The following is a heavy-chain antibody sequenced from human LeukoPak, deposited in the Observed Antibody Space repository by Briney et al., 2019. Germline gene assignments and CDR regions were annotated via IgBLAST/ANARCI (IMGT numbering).Heavy chain of an antibody. CDR2: IYHSGST. Sequence: PSETLSLTCTVSGGSISSYYWSWIRQPPGKGLEWIGYIYHSGSTNYNPSLKSRVTISVDTSKNQFSLKLSSVTAADTAVYYCARVQFTMVRGVILFDPWGQGTLVTVSS. J-gene: IGHJ5*02. D-gene: IGHD3-10*01. CDR1: GGSISSYY. CDR3: ARVQFTMVRGVILFDP. V-gene: IGHV4-59*01.